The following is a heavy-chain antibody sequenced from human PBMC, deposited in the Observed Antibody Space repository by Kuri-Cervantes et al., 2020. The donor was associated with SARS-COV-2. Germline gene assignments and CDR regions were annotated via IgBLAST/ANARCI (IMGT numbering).Heavy chain of an antibody. CDR1: GYSFTSYW. V-gene: IGHV5-51*01. J-gene: IGHJ6*02. Sequence: GESLKISCKGSGYSFTSYWIGWVRQMPGKGLEWMGIIYPGDSDTRYSPSFQGQVTISADKYISTAYLQWSSLKASDTAMYYCARLPCGTIFGSGGSCYSSTNYYYYGMDVWGQGTTVTVSS. CDR2: IYPGDSDT. D-gene: IGHD2-15*01. CDR3: ARLPCGTIFGSGGSCYSSTNYYYYGMDV.